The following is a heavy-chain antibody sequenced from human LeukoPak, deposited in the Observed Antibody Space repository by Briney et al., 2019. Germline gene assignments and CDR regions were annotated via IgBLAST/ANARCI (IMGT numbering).Heavy chain of an antibody. CDR1: SGSFSGYY. CDR2: IKDGGIT. D-gene: IGHD2-15*01. Sequence: PSETLSLTCTVYSGSFSGYYWSWIRLPPGKGLEWIGEIKDGGITNYNPSLRSRVTISKDTSNNQLSLKLHSATAADTAVYYCARVRRGYGNIVVVVAATHYFDYWGQGTLVTVSS. CDR3: ARVRRGYGNIVVVVAATHYFDY. V-gene: IGHV4-34*01. J-gene: IGHJ4*02.